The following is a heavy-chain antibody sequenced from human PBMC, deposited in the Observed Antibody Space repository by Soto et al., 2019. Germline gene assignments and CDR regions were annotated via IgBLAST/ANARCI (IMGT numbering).Heavy chain of an antibody. V-gene: IGHV4-39*01. J-gene: IGHJ6*03. D-gene: IGHD1-1*01. CDR2: VCYSGST. CDR1: GDSHY. Sequence: QAQLRESGPGLVKPSETLSLTCTFSGDSHYWVWIRQPPGKGLEWIGSVCYSGSTCSRGTTYYNQSLKRKVSFSVQTSANQLSLNLNFVTAADTAVYYCASGTSSDAPTGFYTNYYMDLWGRGTTVTVSS. CDR3: ASGTSSDAPTGFYTNYYMDL.